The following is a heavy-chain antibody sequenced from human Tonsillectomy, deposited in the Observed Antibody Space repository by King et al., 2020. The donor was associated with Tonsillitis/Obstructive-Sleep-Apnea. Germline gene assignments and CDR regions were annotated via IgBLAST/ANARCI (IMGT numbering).Heavy chain of an antibody. Sequence: EVQLVESGGGLVQPGGSLRLSCSASGFTFSNYAMYWVRQAPGRGLEYVSAISTDGGSTYYADSVKGRYTISRDNSKNTLFLQMSSLRTEDAAVYYCVKQIGPEQPGGDYWGQGTPVTGSS. J-gene: IGHJ4*02. CDR1: GFTFSNYA. CDR3: VKQIGPEQPGGDY. V-gene: IGHV3-64D*06. D-gene: IGHD3-16*01. CDR2: ISTDGGST.